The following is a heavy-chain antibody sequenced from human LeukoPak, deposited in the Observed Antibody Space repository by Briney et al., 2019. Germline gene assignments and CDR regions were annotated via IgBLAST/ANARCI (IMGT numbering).Heavy chain of an antibody. CDR3: ARDPGMDV. J-gene: IGHJ6*02. Sequence: GGSLRLSCAASGFTFSSYSMNWVRQAPGKGLEWVSYISSSSTIYYADSVKGRFTISRDNAKNSLYLQMNSLRDEDTAVYHCARDPGMDVWGQGTTVTVSS. V-gene: IGHV3-48*02. CDR2: ISSSSTI. CDR1: GFTFSSYS.